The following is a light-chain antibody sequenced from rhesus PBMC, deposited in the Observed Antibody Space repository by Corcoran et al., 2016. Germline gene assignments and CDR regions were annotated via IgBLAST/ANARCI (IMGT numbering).Light chain of an antibody. Sequence: DIQMTQSPSSLSASVGDKVTITCRASQGISSWLAWYQQKPGRTPNLLIYKASSLQSGVPSRVSGDGSRTDFTLTISSLQPEDFATYYCLRYDSYPFTFGPGTKVEIK. CDR1: QGISSW. CDR3: LRYDSYPFT. J-gene: IGKJ3*01. V-gene: IGKV1-21*01. CDR2: KAS.